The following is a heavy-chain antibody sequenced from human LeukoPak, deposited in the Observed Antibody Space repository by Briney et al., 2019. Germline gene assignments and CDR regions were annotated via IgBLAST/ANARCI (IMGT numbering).Heavy chain of an antibody. V-gene: IGHV1-2*02. CDR1: GYTFTGYY. CDR3: ARGGLRLGELSSYYYGMDV. CDR2: INPNSGGT. Sequence: ASVKVSCKASGYTFTGYYMHWVRQAPGQGLEWMGLINPNSGGTNYAQKFQGRVTMTRDTSISTPYMELSRLRSDDTAVYYCARGGLRLGELSSYYYGMDVWGQGTTVTVSS. J-gene: IGHJ6*02. D-gene: IGHD3-16*02.